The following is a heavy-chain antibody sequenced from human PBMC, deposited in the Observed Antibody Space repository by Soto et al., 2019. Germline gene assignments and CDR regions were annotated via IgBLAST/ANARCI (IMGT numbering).Heavy chain of an antibody. D-gene: IGHD2-2*01. CDR2: INPSGGST. J-gene: IGHJ6*03. CDR1: GYTFTSYY. V-gene: IGHV1-46*03. CDR3: ARDACSSTSCANPYYYYHMDV. Sequence: GASVKVSCKASGYTFTSYYMHWVRQAPGQGLEWMGIINPSGGSTSYAQKFQGRVTMTRDTSTSTVYMELSSLRSEDTAVYYCARDACSSTSCANPYYYYHMDVWGKGTTVTVSS.